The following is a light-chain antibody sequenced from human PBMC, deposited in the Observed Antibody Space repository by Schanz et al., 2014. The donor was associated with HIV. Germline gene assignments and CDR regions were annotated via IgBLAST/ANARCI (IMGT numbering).Light chain of an antibody. CDR3: ASWDDRWDGPV. Sequence: QSVLTQPPSASAPPGQRVIISCSGDNSNIGRFSVNWYQQVPGTAPKLLIYNDNQRPSGVPDRFSGSSSGTSASLAVSGLQFEDEADYFCASWDDRWDGPVFGGGTKLTVL. J-gene: IGLJ3*02. CDR1: NSNIGRFS. V-gene: IGLV1-44*01. CDR2: NDN.